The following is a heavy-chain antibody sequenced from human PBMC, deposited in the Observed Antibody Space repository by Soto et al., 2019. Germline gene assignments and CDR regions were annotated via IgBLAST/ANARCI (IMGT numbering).Heavy chain of an antibody. CDR2: ISYDGSNK. J-gene: IGHJ6*02. D-gene: IGHD3-22*01. CDR1: GFTFSSYG. Sequence: QVQLVESGGGVVQPGRSLRLSCAASGFTFSSYGMHWVRQAPGKGLEWVAVISYDGSNKYYADSVKGRFTISRDNSKNPLYLQMNSLRAEDTAVYYCAKDRRYYDSSGYPGSYYYYYGMDVWGQGTTVTVSS. CDR3: AKDRRYYDSSGYPGSYYYYYGMDV. V-gene: IGHV3-30*18.